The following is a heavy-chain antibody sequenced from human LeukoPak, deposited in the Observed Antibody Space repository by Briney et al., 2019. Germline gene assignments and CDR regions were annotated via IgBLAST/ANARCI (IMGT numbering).Heavy chain of an antibody. CDR3: ARDSSPYSYGSGSHDY. D-gene: IGHD3-10*01. Sequence: GRSLRLSCSASGFTFSSYAMHWVRQAPGKGLEWVAVISYYGSNKYYADSVKGRFTISRDNSTNTLYLQMTRLRAEDTAVYYCARDSSPYSYGSGSHDYWGQGTLVTVYS. CDR2: ISYYGSNK. CDR1: GFTFSSYA. J-gene: IGHJ4*02. V-gene: IGHV3-30*04.